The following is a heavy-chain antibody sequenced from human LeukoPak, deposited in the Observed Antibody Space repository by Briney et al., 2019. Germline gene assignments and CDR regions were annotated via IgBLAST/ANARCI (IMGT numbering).Heavy chain of an antibody. J-gene: IGHJ4*02. Sequence: ETLSLTCTVSGGSISSYYWSWVRQAPGKGPEWVGRIKSTIDGGTTDYAAPVKGRFTISRDDSKNTLYLQMNSLKTEDAAVYYCSTSRTGDYFHYWGQGTLVTVSS. V-gene: IGHV3-15*01. CDR1: GGSISSYY. CDR2: IKSTIDGGTT. D-gene: IGHD7-27*01. CDR3: STSRTGDYFHY.